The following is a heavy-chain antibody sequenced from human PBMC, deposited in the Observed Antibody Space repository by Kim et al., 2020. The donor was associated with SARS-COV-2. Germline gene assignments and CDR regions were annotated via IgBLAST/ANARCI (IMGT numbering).Heavy chain of an antibody. CDR1: GFIFGDYA. CDR2: ISWNSGSI. CDR3: AKDIKFRIERGYYYYGMDV. Sequence: GGSLRLSCAASGFIFGDYAMHWVRQAPGKGLEWVSSISWNSGSIGYADSVKGRFTISRDNAKNSLYLQMNSLRAEDTALYYCAKDIKFRIERGYYYYGMDVWGQGTTATVSS. J-gene: IGHJ6*02. V-gene: IGHV3-9*01.